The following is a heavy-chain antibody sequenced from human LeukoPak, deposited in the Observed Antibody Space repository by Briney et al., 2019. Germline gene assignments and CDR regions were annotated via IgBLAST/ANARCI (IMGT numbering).Heavy chain of an antibody. CDR2: IYYSGST. D-gene: IGHD3-16*01. J-gene: IGHJ4*02. CDR3: ARLRLGEPDHDY. CDR1: GGSISSYY. Sequence: SETLSLTCTVSGGSISSYYWSWIRQPPGKGLEWIGNIYYSGSTNYNPSLKSRVTISVDTSKNQFSLKLSSVTAADTAVYYCARLRLGEPDHDYWGQGTLVTVSS. V-gene: IGHV4-59*01.